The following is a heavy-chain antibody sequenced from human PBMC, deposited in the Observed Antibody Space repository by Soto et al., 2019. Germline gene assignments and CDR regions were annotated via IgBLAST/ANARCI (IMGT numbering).Heavy chain of an antibody. D-gene: IGHD2-15*01. Sequence: RRLSCAASGFTFSSYGMHWVRQAPGKGLEWVAVIWYDGSNKYYADSVKGRFTISRDNSKNTLYLQMNSLRAEDTAVYYCAREYCSGGSCYSYYYYYMDVWGKGTTVTVSS. CDR3: AREYCSGGSCYSYYYYYMDV. CDR1: GFTFSSYG. V-gene: IGHV3-33*01. CDR2: IWYDGSNK. J-gene: IGHJ6*03.